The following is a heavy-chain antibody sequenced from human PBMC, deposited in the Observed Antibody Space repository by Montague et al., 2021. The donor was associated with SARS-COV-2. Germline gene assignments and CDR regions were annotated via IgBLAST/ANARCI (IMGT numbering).Heavy chain of an antibody. V-gene: IGHV2-5*02. Sequence: PALVKPTQTLTLTCTFSGFSLSTSGVGVGWIRQPPGKALEWLALIYWDDDKRYSPSLKSRLTITKDTSKNQAVLTMTNMDPVDTATYYCAHRRGLLLSGDFDIWGQGTMVTVSS. CDR1: GFSLSTSGVG. CDR2: IYWDDDK. CDR3: AHRRGLLLSGDFDI. J-gene: IGHJ3*02. D-gene: IGHD1-26*01.